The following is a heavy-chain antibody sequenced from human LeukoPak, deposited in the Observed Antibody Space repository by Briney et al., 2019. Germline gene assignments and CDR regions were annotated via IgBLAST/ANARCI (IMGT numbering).Heavy chain of an antibody. CDR2: IGSSGSNV. V-gene: IGHV3-48*03. D-gene: IGHD3-22*01. Sequence: GGSLRLSCAASGFSFSNYDMNWVRQAPGKGLEWVSYIGSSGSNVYYAGSVKGRFTISRDNAKNPLYLQMNSLRAEDTAVYYCARRSSGYYYSFDYWGQGTLVTVSS. CDR1: GFSFSNYD. CDR3: ARRSSGYYYSFDY. J-gene: IGHJ4*02.